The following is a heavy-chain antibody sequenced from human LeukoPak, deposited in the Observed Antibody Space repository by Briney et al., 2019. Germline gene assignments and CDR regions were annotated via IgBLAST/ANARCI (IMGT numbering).Heavy chain of an antibody. D-gene: IGHD2-15*01. CDR3: ASFYCSGGSCYQYYYYYYMDV. CDR2: IYYSGNT. CDR1: GGSISSTRYY. J-gene: IGHJ6*03. V-gene: IGHV4-39*01. Sequence: SETLSLTCTVSGGSISSTRYYWGWIRQPPGKGLEWIGSIYYSGNTYYNPSLKSRVTMSVDRSKNRFSLKLSSVTAADTAVYYCASFYCSGGSCYQYYYYYYMDVWGKGTTVTISS.